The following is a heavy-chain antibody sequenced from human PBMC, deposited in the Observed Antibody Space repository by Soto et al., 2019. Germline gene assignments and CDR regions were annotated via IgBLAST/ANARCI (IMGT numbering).Heavy chain of an antibody. V-gene: IGHV3-74*01. CDR1: GFTFSSNW. J-gene: IGHJ4*02. CDR3: ARGPSGWFGFEY. D-gene: IGHD6-19*01. CDR2: LNSDGTSA. Sequence: EVQLVESGGGLVQPGGSLRLSCAGSGFTFSSNWMHWVRQDPGKGLVWVSRLNSDGTSASYADSVKGRFTISRDNAKNTLFPRMNSLTAEDTALYYCARGPSGWFGFEYWGQGTLVTVSS.